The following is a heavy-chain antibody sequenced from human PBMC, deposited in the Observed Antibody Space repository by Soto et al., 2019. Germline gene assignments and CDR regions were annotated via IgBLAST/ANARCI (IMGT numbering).Heavy chain of an antibody. CDR3: ESGSSSRDFFDY. J-gene: IGHJ4*02. CDR2: INHSGST. Sequence: PSETLSLTCAVYGGSFSGYYWSWIRQPPGKGLEWIGEINHSGSTNYNPSLKSRVTISVDTSKNQFSLKLSSVTAADTDVYYCESGSSSRDFFDYWGQGTLVTVSS. V-gene: IGHV4-34*01. CDR1: GGSFSGYY. D-gene: IGHD6-6*01.